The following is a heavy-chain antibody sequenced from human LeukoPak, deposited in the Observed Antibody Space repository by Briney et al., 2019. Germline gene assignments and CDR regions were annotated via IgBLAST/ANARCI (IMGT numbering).Heavy chain of an antibody. CDR1: GYSFTDYY. CDR2: INPNSGGT. V-gene: IGHV1-2*02. CDR3: ARADRLDGGPYLIGP. D-gene: IGHD2-21*01. J-gene: IGHJ5*02. Sequence: ASVKVSCKTSGYSFTDYYMHWVRQAPGQGLEWMGWINPNSGGTSSAQRFQGRVTMTRNTSITTVYMEVSWLTSDDTAIYYCARADRLDGGPYLIGPWGQGTLVTVSS.